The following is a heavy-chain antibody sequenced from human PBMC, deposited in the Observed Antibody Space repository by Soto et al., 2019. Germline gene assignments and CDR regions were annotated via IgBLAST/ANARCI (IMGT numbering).Heavy chain of an antibody. D-gene: IGHD3-10*01. CDR1: GGTFSSYA. V-gene: IGHV1-69*01. J-gene: IGHJ6*02. CDR3: ARERFPYGSGTYYYYGMDV. CDR2: IIPIFGTA. Sequence: QVQLVQSGAEVKKPGSSVKVSCKASGGTFSSYAISWVRQAPGQGLEWMGGIIPIFGTANYAQKFQGRVTITADESTGTAYMELSSLRSEDTAVYYCARERFPYGSGTYYYYGMDVWGQGTTVTVSS.